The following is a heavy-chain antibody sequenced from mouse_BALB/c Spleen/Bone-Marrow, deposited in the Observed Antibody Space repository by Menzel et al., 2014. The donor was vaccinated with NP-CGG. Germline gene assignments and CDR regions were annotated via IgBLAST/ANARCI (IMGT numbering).Heavy chain of an antibody. CDR3: ARNWDDYAMDY. V-gene: IGHV2-2*02. Sequence: VQRVESGPGLVQPSQSLSITCTVSSFSLSSFGLHWVRQSPGKGLEWLGVIWSGGGTDYNAAFISRLSISKDNSKSQVFFKMNSLQANDTAIYYCARNWDDYAMDYWGQGTSVTVSS. CDR1: SFSLSSFG. J-gene: IGHJ4*01. D-gene: IGHD4-1*01. CDR2: IWSGGGT.